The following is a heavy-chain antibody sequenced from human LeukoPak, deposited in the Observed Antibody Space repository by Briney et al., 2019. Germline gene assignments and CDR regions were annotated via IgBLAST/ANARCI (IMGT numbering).Heavy chain of an antibody. CDR2: ISGSSLYI. V-gene: IGHV3-21*01. CDR3: ARDPPYYDNSGYYYDY. J-gene: IGHJ4*02. Sequence: GGTLRLSCAASGFTFSPYSMNWVRQAPGKGLEWVSSISGSSLYIYYADSVKGRFTISRDNAKNSLYLQMNSLRPEDTAVYYCARDPPYYDNSGYYYDYWGQGTLVTVSS. D-gene: IGHD3-22*01. CDR1: GFTFSPYS.